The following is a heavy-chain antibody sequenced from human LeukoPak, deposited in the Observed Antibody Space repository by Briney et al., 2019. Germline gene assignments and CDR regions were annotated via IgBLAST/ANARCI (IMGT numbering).Heavy chain of an antibody. CDR1: GGSFSGYY. CDR3: AGGNRGLRIAASDY. V-gene: IGHV4-34*01. Sequence: SETLSLTCAVYGGSFSGYYWSWIRQPPGKGLEWIGEINHSGSTNCNPSLKSRVTISVDTSKNQFSLKLSSVTAADTAVYYCAGGNRGLRIAASDYWGQGTLVTVSS. CDR2: INHSGST. J-gene: IGHJ4*02. D-gene: IGHD6-6*01.